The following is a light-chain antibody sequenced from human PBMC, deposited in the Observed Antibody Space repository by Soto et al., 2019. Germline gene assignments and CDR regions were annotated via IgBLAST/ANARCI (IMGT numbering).Light chain of an antibody. J-gene: IGKJ4*01. CDR2: DAS. CDR3: QQRTNSPPVT. Sequence: EIVLTQSPATLSLSLGEIATLSCRASQSVGSYLAWYQQKPGQAPRLLIYDASTRATGIPARFSGSGSGTDFTLTISSLEPEDFAVYYCQQRTNSPPVTFGGGTKVEIK. CDR1: QSVGSY. V-gene: IGKV3-11*01.